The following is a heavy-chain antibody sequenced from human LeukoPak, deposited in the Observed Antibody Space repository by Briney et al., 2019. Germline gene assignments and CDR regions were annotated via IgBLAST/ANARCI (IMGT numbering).Heavy chain of an antibody. CDR1: GFTVSSNY. Sequence: GESLKISCAASGFTVSSNYMSWVRQAPGKGLEWVSVIYSGGSTYYADSVKGRFTISRDNSKNTLYLQMNSLRAEDTAVYYCAIGPRPGAFDIWGQGTMVTVSS. J-gene: IGHJ3*02. CDR2: IYSGGST. D-gene: IGHD1-14*01. CDR3: AIGPRPGAFDI. V-gene: IGHV3-66*02.